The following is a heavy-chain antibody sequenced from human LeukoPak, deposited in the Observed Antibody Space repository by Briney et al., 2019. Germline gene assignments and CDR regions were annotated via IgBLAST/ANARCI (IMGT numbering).Heavy chain of an antibody. CDR2: IKEDGSEA. CDR3: TKDMFSGVAVPSGGFFDY. Sequence: PGGSLRLSCAASGFTFSSYWMSWVRQAPGKGLEWVANIKEDGSEAYYADSVKGRFTISRDNSKNSLYLQVNSLRTEDTALYYCTKDMFSGVAVPSGGFFDYWGQGTLVTVSS. D-gene: IGHD2-15*01. V-gene: IGHV3-7*03. CDR1: GFTFSSYW. J-gene: IGHJ4*02.